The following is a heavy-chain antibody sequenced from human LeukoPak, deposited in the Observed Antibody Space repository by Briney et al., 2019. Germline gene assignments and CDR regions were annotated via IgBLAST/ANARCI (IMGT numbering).Heavy chain of an antibody. CDR3: QADCSGGSCYDNDAFDI. Sequence: KPSETLSLTCTVSGGSISSYYWSWIRQPPGKGLEWIGEINQSGSTNYNPSLESRVTISVDTSKNQFSLKLSSVTAADTAVYYCQADCSGGSCYDNDAFDIWGQGTMVTVSS. J-gene: IGHJ3*02. D-gene: IGHD2-15*01. V-gene: IGHV4-34*01. CDR2: INQSGST. CDR1: GGSISSYY.